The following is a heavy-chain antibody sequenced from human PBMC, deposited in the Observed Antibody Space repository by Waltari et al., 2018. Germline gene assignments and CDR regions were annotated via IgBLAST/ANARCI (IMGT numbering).Heavy chain of an antibody. CDR3: ARGNSVAGTPYYYYYMDV. Sequence: QVQLVQSGAEVKKPGSSVKVSCKASGGTFSSYAISWVRQAPGQGLEWMGGIIPIIGIANYAKKCQGRVTITADESTSTAYMELSSLRSEDTAVYYCARGNSVAGTPYYYYYMDVWGKGTTVTVSS. J-gene: IGHJ6*03. D-gene: IGHD6-19*01. CDR1: GGTFSSYA. CDR2: IIPIIGIA. V-gene: IGHV1-69*12.